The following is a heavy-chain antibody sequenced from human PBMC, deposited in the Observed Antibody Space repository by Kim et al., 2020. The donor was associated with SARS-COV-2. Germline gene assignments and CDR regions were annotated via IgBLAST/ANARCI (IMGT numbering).Heavy chain of an antibody. Sequence: SEKDYGNSVKGRFTISRDNAKNTLCLQMNGLGAEVSAGYYCASEFGDSLDYWGQGTLVTVSS. V-gene: IGHV3-7*01. CDR3: ASEFGDSLDY. D-gene: IGHD2-15*01. CDR2: SEK. J-gene: IGHJ4*02.